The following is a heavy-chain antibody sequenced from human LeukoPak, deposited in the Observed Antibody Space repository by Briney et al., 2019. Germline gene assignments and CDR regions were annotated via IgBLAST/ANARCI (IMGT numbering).Heavy chain of an antibody. V-gene: IGHV3-48*03. CDR1: GFTFSSYE. D-gene: IGHD6-19*01. CDR2: ISSSGSTI. CDR3: ARGYSSGWYSGFDY. J-gene: IGHJ4*02. Sequence: GGSLRLSCAASGFTFSSYEMNWVRQAPGKGLEWVSYISSSGSTIYYADSVKGRFTISRDNAKNSLYLQMNSLRAEDTAVYYCARGYSSGWYSGFDYCGQGTLVTVSS.